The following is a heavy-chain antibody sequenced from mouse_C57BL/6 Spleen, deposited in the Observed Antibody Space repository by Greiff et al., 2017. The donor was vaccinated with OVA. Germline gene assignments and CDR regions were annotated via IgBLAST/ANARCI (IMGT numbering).Heavy chain of an antibody. V-gene: IGHV1-76*01. CDR3: ASWSYDYGYFDV. CDR2: IYPGSGNT. D-gene: IGHD2-3*01. CDR1: GYTFTDYY. Sequence: VQLQQSGAELVRPGASVKLSCKASGYTFTDYYINWVKQRPGQGLEWIARIYPGSGNTYYNEKFKGKATLTAEKSSSTAYMQLSSLTSEDSAVYFCASWSYDYGYFDVWGTGTTVTVSS. J-gene: IGHJ1*03.